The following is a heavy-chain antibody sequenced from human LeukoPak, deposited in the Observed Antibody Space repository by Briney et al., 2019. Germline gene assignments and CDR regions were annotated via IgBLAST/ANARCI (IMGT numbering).Heavy chain of an antibody. CDR3: ARGGMGTNSQEYFYYGMDV. CDR1: GFTFSSYD. V-gene: IGHV3-21*01. CDR2: ISRTSSYI. D-gene: IGHD2-2*01. Sequence: GGSLRLSCAASGFTFSSYDMHWVRQTPGKGLEWVSSISRTSSYIYYADSVKGRFTLSRDNGKNSLYLQMNSLRAEDTAVYYCARGGMGTNSQEYFYYGMDVWGQGTTVTVSS. J-gene: IGHJ6*02.